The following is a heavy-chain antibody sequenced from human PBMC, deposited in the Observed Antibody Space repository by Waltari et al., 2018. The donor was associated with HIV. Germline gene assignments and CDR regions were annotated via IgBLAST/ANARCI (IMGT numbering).Heavy chain of an antibody. J-gene: IGHJ3*01. CDR2: INPSGGGT. D-gene: IGHD3-3*01. CDR3: ARDSDFVTYFGAFDF. CDR1: GYTFTTYY. V-gene: IGHV1-46*01. Sequence: QVLLVQSGAEVKKPGASVKVSCKTSGYTFTTYYVNWVRQAPGQGIEWMGKINPSGGGTTYAQKFQGRVTMTRDTSTSTVYMELGSLKSEDTAVFYCARDSDFVTYFGAFDFWSQGTMVTVSS.